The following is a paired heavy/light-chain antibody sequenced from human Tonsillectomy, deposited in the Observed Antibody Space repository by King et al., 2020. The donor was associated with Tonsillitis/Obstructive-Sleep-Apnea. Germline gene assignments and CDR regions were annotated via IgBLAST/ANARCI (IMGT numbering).Heavy chain of an antibody. V-gene: IGHV5-51*01. CDR1: GYNFTNYW. CDR3: ARRTPVQLERRYYHYYMDV. CDR2: IYPGDSDT. J-gene: IGHJ6*03. Sequence: EVQLVQSGAEVKKPGESLKISCKGSGYNFTNYWIGWVRQMPGKGLEWMGIIYPGDSDTRYNPSFQGQVTISADKSISTAYLKWSSLKASDTAMYYCARRTPVQLERRYYHYYMDVWGKGTTVTVSS. D-gene: IGHD1-1*01.
Light chain of an antibody. V-gene: IGKV1-16*02. CDR3: QQYNTYPWT. CDR1: QGINNY. J-gene: IGKJ1*01. Sequence: DIQMTQSPSSLSASVGDRVTITCRASQGINNYLAWFQQKPGKAPKSLIYAASSLQSGVPSKFSGSGSGTDFTLTISSLQPEDFATYYCQQYNTYPWTFGQGTKVEIK. CDR2: AAS.